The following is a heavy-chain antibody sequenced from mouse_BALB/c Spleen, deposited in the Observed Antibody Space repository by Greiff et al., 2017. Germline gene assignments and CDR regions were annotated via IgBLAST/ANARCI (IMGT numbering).Heavy chain of an antibody. Sequence: DVKLVESGGGLVKPGGSLKLSCAASGFTFSDYYMYWVRQTPEKRLEWVATISDGGSYTYYPDSVKGRFTISRDNAKNNLYLQMSSLKSEDTAMYYCARGDSTGYYAMDYWGQGTSVTVSS. CDR3: ARGDSTGYYAMDY. CDR2: ISDGGSYT. D-gene: IGHD2-5*01. CDR1: GFTFSDYY. J-gene: IGHJ4*01. V-gene: IGHV5-4*02.